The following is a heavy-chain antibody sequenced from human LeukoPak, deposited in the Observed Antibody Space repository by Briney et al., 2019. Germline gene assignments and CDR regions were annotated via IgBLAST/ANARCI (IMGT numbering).Heavy chain of an antibody. CDR1: GFTFSSYA. Sequence: GGSLRLSCAASGFTFSSYAMHWVRQAPGKGLEWVAVISYDGSNKYYADSVKGRYTISRDNSKNTLYLQMNSLRAEDTAVYYCARDFISFDYWGQGTLVTVSS. V-gene: IGHV3-30-3*01. J-gene: IGHJ4*02. D-gene: IGHD3-10*01. CDR2: ISYDGSNK. CDR3: ARDFISFDY.